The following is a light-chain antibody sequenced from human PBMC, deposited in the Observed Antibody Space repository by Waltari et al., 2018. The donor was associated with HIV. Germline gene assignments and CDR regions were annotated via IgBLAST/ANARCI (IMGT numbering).Light chain of an antibody. J-gene: IGLJ2*01. CDR2: EVS. CDR1: SNDVGGYNY. CDR3: SSYSGGNNFDVV. V-gene: IGLV2-8*01. Sequence: QSALTQPPSASGSPGQSVTISCTGTSNDVGGYNYVSWYHQHPGKAPKLMIYEVSERPSGVPDRFSGSKSGNTASLTVSGLQAEDEADYYCSSYSGGNNFDVVFGGGTKLTVL.